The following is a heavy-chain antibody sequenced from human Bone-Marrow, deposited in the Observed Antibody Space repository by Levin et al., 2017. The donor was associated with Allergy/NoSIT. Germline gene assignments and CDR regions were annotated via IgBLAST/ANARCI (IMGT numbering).Heavy chain of an antibody. Sequence: SETLSLTCTVSGGSINSGAAYWSWIRQPAGNGLEWIGRVYVSGGTIYNPSFQSRVTMSVDTSRNQFSLQRSSVTAADTAIYFCARDIAETGSWWFDPWGQGILVTVSS. CDR3: ARDIAETGSWWFDP. CDR1: GGSINSGAAY. J-gene: IGHJ5*02. CDR2: VYVSGGT. D-gene: IGHD6-13*01. V-gene: IGHV4-61*02.